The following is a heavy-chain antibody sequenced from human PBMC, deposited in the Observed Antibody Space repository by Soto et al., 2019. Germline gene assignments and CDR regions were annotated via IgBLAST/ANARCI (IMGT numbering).Heavy chain of an antibody. D-gene: IGHD6-6*01. Sequence: GGSLRLSCAASGFTFRSYSMNWFRQAPGKGLEWVSSISSSSFSINYADSVKGRFSISRDNAQNSLHLQMNNLRAEDTAVYYWARNESSNICGLDVWGQGNTVTVSS. J-gene: IGHJ6*02. CDR1: GFTFRSYS. V-gene: IGHV3-21*01. CDR2: ISSSSFSI. CDR3: ARNESSNICGLDV.